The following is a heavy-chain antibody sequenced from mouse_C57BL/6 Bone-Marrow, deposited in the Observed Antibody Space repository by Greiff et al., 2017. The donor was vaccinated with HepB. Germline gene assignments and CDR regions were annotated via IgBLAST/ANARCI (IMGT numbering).Heavy chain of an antibody. Sequence: VHLVESGAELARPGASVKLSCKASGYTFTSYGISWVKQRTGQGLEWIGEIYPRSGNTYYNAKFKGKATLTADKSSSTAYMELRSLTSEDSAVYFCARRDTYWGQGTLVTVSA. V-gene: IGHV1-81*01. CDR2: IYPRSGNT. J-gene: IGHJ3*01. CDR3: ARRDTY. CDR1: GYTFTSYG.